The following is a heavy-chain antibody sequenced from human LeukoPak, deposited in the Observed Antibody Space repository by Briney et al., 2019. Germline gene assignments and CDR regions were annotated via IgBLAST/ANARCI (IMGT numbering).Heavy chain of an antibody. D-gene: IGHD2-15*01. V-gene: IGHV1-69*04. CDR1: GYTFTSYG. CDR3: ARDGEAANYGMDV. CDR2: IIPILGIA. Sequence: ASVKVSCKASGYTFTSYGISWVRQAPGQGLEWMGRIIPILGIANYAQKFQGRVTITADKSTSTAYMELSSLRSEDTAVYYCARDGEAANYGMDVWGQGTTVTVSS. J-gene: IGHJ6*02.